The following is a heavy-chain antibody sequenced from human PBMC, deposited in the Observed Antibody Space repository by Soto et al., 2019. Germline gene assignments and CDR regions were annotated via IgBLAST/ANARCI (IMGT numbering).Heavy chain of an antibody. J-gene: IGHJ4*02. Sequence: PSETLSLTCTVSGGSISSSSYYWGWIRQPPGKGLEWIGSIYYSGSTYYNPSLKSRVTISVDTSKNQFSLKLSSVTAADTAVYYCARQPWGTAMVTGVNYWGQGTLVTVSS. CDR1: GGSISSSSYY. CDR2: IYYSGST. CDR3: ARQPWGTAMVTGVNY. D-gene: IGHD5-18*01. V-gene: IGHV4-39*01.